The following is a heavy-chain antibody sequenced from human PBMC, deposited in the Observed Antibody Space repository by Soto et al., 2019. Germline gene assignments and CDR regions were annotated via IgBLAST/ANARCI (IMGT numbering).Heavy chain of an antibody. J-gene: IGHJ6*03. Sequence: GGSLRLSCAASGFTFSDYSMNWVRQAPGKGLEYVSGISSNGVGTYYANSVQGRFTISRDNSKNTVYLQMGSLRPEDMAVYYCARRARPDFYYMDVWGKGTTVTVSS. CDR2: ISSNGVGT. CDR3: ARRARPDFYYMDV. V-gene: IGHV3-64*01. D-gene: IGHD6-6*01. CDR1: GFTFSDYS.